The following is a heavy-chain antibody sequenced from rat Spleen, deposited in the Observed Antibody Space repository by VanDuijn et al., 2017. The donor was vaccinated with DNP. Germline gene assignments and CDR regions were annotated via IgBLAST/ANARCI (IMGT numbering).Heavy chain of an antibody. Sequence: QVQLKESGPGLVQPSQTLSLTCTVSGFSLTSYHMHWVRQSPGKGLEWMGRIQSGGKTDYSSAFKSRLSISRDTSKSQVFLKMNSVQTEDTAMYFCASTTGLDYWGQGVLVTVSS. D-gene: IGHD1-6*01. J-gene: IGHJ2*01. CDR3: ASTTGLDY. CDR1: GFSLTSYH. CDR2: IQSGGKT. V-gene: IGHV2-27*01.